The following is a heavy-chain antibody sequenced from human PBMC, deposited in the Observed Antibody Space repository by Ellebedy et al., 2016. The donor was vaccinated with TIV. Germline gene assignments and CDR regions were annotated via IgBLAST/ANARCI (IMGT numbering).Heavy chain of an antibody. V-gene: IGHV4-59*08. CDR3: ARHFRGYYESSGYYDS. J-gene: IGHJ5*01. Sequence: MPSETLSLTCTVSGGSINNYYWNWIRLPPGRGLEWIGYIYSSGSTKYNASLKRRVTISVDTSKSQFSLKLSSVTAADTSVYYCARHFRGYYESSGYYDSWGQGTLVTVSS. CDR1: GGSINNYY. CDR2: IYSSGST. D-gene: IGHD3-22*01.